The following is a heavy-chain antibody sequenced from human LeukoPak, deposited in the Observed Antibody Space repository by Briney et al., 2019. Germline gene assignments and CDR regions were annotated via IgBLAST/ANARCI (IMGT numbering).Heavy chain of an antibody. D-gene: IGHD3-10*01. V-gene: IGHV3-7*03. CDR1: GFTFSSYW. CDR2: IKQDGSEK. CDR3: ARDLPEYGSGSPIYYYYMDV. J-gene: IGHJ6*03. Sequence: GGSLRLSCAASGFTFSSYWMSWVRQAPGKGLEWVANIKQDGSEKYYVDSVKGRFTISRDNAKNSLYLQMNSLRAEDTALYYCARDLPEYGSGSPIYYYYMDVWGKGTTVTVSS.